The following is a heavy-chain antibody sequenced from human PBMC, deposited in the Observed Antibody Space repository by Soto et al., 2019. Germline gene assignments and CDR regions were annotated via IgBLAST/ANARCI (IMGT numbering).Heavy chain of an antibody. CDR3: AKNGQPPYYYYGMDV. Sequence: ASVKVSCKASGYTFSRYGISWVRQAPGQGLEWMGWVSGYNGDTKYAQKVQGRVAMTIDTSTYTAYMELRSLTSDDTAKYYCAKNGQPPYYYYGMDVWGQGTTVTVSS. CDR2: VSGYNGDT. J-gene: IGHJ6*02. D-gene: IGHD2-8*01. V-gene: IGHV1-18*01. CDR1: GYTFSRYG.